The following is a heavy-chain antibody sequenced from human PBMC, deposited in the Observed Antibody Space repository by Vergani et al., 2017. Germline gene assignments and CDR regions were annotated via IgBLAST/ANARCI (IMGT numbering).Heavy chain of an antibody. CDR1: GFSLSTSGMR. D-gene: IGHD7-27*01. J-gene: IGHJ4*02. CDR2: IDWDDDT. Sequence: QVTLKESGPALVKPTQTLTLTCTFSGFSLSTSGMRVSWIRQPPGKALEWLARIDWDDDTFYSTSLKTRLTISKDTSKNQVILTMTNMDPVDTATYYCARSSNWGSTCFDCWDQGILVTVSA. CDR3: ARSSNWGSTCFDC. V-gene: IGHV2-70*04.